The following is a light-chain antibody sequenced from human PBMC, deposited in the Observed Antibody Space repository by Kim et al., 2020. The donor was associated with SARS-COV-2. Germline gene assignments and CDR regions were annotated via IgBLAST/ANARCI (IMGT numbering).Light chain of an antibody. CDR1: QTVGGNY. Sequence: EIVLTQSPGTLSLSPGERATLSCRASQTVGGNYLAWYQQKPGQAPRLLIFGASSRAAGVPDRFRGSGSGTDFTLTITRLEPEDFAMYYCQQYGSSPPMYTFGQGTKLEI. V-gene: IGKV3-20*01. CDR3: QQYGSSPPMYT. J-gene: IGKJ2*01. CDR2: GAS.